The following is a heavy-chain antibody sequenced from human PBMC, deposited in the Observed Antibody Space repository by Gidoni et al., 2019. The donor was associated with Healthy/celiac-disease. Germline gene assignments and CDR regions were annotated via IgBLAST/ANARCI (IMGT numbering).Heavy chain of an antibody. CDR3: ARIRREGWGIVAMPFDP. D-gene: IGHD2-2*01. Sequence: STSGMCVSWIRQPPGKALEWLALIDWDDDKYYSTSLKTRLTISKDTSKNQVVLTMTNMDPVDTATYYCARIRREGWGIVAMPFDPWGQGTLVTVSS. V-gene: IGHV2-70*01. CDR1: STSGMC. J-gene: IGHJ5*02. CDR2: IDWDDDK.